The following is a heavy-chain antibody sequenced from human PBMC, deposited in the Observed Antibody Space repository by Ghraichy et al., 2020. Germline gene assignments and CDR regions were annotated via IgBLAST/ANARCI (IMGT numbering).Heavy chain of an antibody. D-gene: IGHD3-3*01. V-gene: IGHV3-64D*06. Sequence: HVSAINANGGSTYYADSVKGRFTIYRDNSKNTLYLQMTSLRAEDTVVYYCVKDHDFWSGYYNGFDYWGQGTLV. CDR2: INANGGST. J-gene: IGHJ4*02. CDR3: VKDHDFWSGYYNGFDY.